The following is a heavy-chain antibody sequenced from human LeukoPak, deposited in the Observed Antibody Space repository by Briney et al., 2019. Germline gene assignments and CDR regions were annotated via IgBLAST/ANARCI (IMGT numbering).Heavy chain of an antibody. J-gene: IGHJ4*02. CDR1: GFTFSSYA. CDR2: ISYDAVHK. D-gene: IGHD3-10*01. Sequence: GGSLRLSCAASGFTFSSYAMHWVRQAPGKGLEWVADISYDAVHKYHADSVKGRFTISRDNGKNTLYLQMNSLRAEDTAVYYCARGNYFGSGSYGLLYYFDDWGQGTLVTVSS. CDR3: ARGNYFGSGSYGLLYYFDD. V-gene: IGHV3-30*01.